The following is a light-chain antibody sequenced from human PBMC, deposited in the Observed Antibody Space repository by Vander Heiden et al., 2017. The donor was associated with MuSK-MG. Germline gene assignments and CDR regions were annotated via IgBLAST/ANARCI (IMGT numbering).Light chain of an antibody. V-gene: IGLV3-19*01. CDR2: GKN. Sequence: SSELTQDPAVSVALGQTVRITCQGDSLRSYYASWYQQKPGQAPVLVSYGKNNRPPGIPDRISGSSSGNTASLTITGAQAEDEADYYCNSRDSSGNVVFGGGTKLTVL. J-gene: IGLJ2*01. CDR1: SLRSYY. CDR3: NSRDSSGNVV.